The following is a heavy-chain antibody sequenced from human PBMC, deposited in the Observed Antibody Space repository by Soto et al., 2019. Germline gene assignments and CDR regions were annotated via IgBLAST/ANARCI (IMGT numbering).Heavy chain of an antibody. V-gene: IGHV4-39*01. CDR2: IYYTGST. D-gene: IGHD4-4*01. CDR1: GGSISSSSYY. J-gene: IGHJ5*02. Sequence: SETLSLTYTVSGGSISSSSYYWGWIRQPPGKGLEWIGSIYYTGSTYYNPSLKSRVTISVDTSKNQFSLKLSSVTAADTAVYYCVRTTPNINWFDPWGQGTLVTVSS. CDR3: VRTTPNINWFDP.